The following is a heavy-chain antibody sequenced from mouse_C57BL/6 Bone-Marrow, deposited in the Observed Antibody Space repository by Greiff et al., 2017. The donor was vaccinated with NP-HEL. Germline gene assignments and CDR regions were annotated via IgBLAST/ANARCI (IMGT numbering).Heavy chain of an antibody. Sequence: EVQGVESGGGLVQPGASLRLSCAASGFTFTDYYMSWVRQPPGKAPEWLALIRNKANGYTTEYTASVKVRFSISSDNSQNILYLQLNTLRAEDSATYYCVKAVREWDYDWFAYWGQGTLVTVSA. CDR3: VKAVREWDYDWFAY. D-gene: IGHD2-4*01. J-gene: IGHJ3*01. CDR1: GFTFTDYY. V-gene: IGHV7-4*01. CDR2: IRNKANGYTT.